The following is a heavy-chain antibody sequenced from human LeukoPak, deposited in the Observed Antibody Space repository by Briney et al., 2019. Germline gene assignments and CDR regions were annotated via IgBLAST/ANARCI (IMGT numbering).Heavy chain of an antibody. CDR2: MNPNSGNT. V-gene: IGHV1-8*01. D-gene: IGHD6-19*01. CDR3: VALAR. J-gene: IGHJ4*02. Sequence: ASVKVSCKASGYTFTNNDINWGRQATGQGLEWVGSMNPNSGNTGYAQKFQGRVTMTRDTSISTAYMALSSRTSEDTAVYYCVALARWGQGTLVTVSS. CDR1: GYTFTNND.